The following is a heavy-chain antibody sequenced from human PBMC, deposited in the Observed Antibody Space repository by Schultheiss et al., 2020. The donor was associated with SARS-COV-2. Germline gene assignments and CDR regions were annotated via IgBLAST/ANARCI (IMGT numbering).Heavy chain of an antibody. V-gene: IGHV4-34*01. D-gene: IGHD3-16*01. CDR2: INHSGST. CDR3: ASGALYDYVWGSYSPYYYGMDV. CDR1: GGSFSGYY. Sequence: SQTLSLTCAVYGGSFSGYYWSWIRQPPGKGLEWIGEINHSGSTNYNPSLKSRVTISVDTSKNQFSLKLSSVTAADTAVYYCASGALYDYVWGSYSPYYYGMDVWGQGTTVTVSS. J-gene: IGHJ6*02.